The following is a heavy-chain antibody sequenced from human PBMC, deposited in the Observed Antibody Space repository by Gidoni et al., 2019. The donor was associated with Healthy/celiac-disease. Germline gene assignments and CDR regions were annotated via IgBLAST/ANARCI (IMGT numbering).Heavy chain of an antibody. CDR1: GFTFRYYY. V-gene: IGHV3-11*01. CDR3: ARRGKSPEPPDY. J-gene: IGHJ4*02. D-gene: IGHD3-10*01. Sequence: QVQLVESGGGLVKHGGSLRLSCAASGFTFRYYYMRWIRQAPGKGLEWVSYISSSGSTIYYADSVKGRFTISRDNAKNSLYLQMNSLRAEDTAVYYCARRGKSPEPPDYWGQGTLVTVSS. CDR2: ISSSGSTI.